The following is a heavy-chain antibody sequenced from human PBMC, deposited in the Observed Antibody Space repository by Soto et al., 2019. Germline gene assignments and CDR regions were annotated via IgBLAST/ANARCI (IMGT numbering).Heavy chain of an antibody. CDR1: GDPVSSGSYY. V-gene: IGHV4-31*03. CDR3: AAKLGTTHYFDF. D-gene: IGHD7-27*01. Sequence: QVQLQESGPGLVQPSQTLSLTCSVSGDPVSSGSYYWTWVRQHPVKGLEWIGYIYHTGITYYNPSLQSRLIMSIDTSKNQFSLHLYSVTAADTAVYFCAAKLGTTHYFDFWGQGSLVAVSS. J-gene: IGHJ4*02. CDR2: IYHTGIT.